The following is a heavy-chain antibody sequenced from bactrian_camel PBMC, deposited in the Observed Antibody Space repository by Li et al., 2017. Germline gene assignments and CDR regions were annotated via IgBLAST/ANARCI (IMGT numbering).Heavy chain of an antibody. Sequence: HVQLVESGGGSVPSGGSLRLSCAVSGYDYSHYCLGWVRQATGKEREAVAAVVRGSHTDYHAAVKGRFTISQDTPKNTVCLQMNSLKPEDTAMYYCAAAEAGRGTWPDDDGYWGQGTQVTVS. V-gene: IGHV3S53*01. J-gene: IGHJ6*01. CDR3: AAAEAGRGTWPDDDGY. CDR2: VVRGSHT. D-gene: IGHD3*01. CDR1: GYDYSHYC.